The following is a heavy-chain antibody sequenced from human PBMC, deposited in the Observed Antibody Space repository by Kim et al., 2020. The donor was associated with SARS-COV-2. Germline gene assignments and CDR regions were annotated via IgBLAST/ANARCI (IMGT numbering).Heavy chain of an antibody. Sequence: GGSLRLSCAASGFTFSNAWMSWVRQAPGKGLEWVGRIKSKTDGGTTDYAAPVKGRFTISRDDSKNTLYLQMISLKTEDTAVYYCIGAASPYGMDVWGQGTTVTVSS. CDR1: GFTFSNAW. CDR2: IKSKTDGGTT. V-gene: IGHV3-15*01. J-gene: IGHJ6*02. CDR3: IGAASPYGMDV. D-gene: IGHD4-17*01.